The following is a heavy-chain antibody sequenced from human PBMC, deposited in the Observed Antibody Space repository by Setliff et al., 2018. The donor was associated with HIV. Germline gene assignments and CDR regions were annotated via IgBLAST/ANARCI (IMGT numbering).Heavy chain of an antibody. D-gene: IGHD2-15*01. Sequence: GGSLRLSCAASGFTFSNFAMNWVRRAPGKGLEWVSTISGRGTNTYYADSVKGRFTISRDNSKNTLSLQLNSLRAEDSAVYYCAKAGGGILYFYYMDVWGEGTTVTVS. CDR3: AKAGGGILYFYYMDV. J-gene: IGHJ6*03. CDR2: ISGRGTNT. CDR1: GFTFSNFA. V-gene: IGHV3-23*01.